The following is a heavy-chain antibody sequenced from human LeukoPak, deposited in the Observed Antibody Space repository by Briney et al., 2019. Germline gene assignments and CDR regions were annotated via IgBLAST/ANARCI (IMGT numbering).Heavy chain of an antibody. D-gene: IGHD3-16*01. CDR1: GGSISSGGYS. CDR2: INHSGST. V-gene: IGHV4-34*01. J-gene: IGHJ3*02. CDR3: ARVILRHPDAFDI. Sequence: SETLSLTCAVSGGSISSGGYSWSWIRQPPGQGLEWIGEINHSGSTNYNPSLKSRVTISVDTSKNQFSLKLSSVTAADTAVYYCARVILRHPDAFDIWGQGTMVTVSS.